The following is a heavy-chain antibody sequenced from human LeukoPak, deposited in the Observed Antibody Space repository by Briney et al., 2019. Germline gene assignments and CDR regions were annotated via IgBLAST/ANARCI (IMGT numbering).Heavy chain of an antibody. Sequence: ASVKVSCKASGGTFSSYAISWVRQAPGQGLEWMGGIIPIFGTANYAQKFQGRVTITADESTSTAYMELSSLRSEDTAVYYCARVPHRGLNWFDPWGQGTLVTVSS. V-gene: IGHV1-69*13. CDR1: GGTFSSYA. D-gene: IGHD5/OR15-5a*01. CDR3: ARVPHRGLNWFDP. J-gene: IGHJ5*02. CDR2: IIPIFGTA.